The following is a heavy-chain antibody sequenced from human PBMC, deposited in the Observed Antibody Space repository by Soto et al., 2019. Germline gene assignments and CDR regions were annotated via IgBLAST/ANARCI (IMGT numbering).Heavy chain of an antibody. D-gene: IGHD5-18*01. J-gene: IGHJ4*02. CDR3: EKIWVTVTPSY. CDR2: ISSSGDNT. Sequence: PGGSLRLSCAASGFTFSSYAMRWVRQAPGKGLEWVSGISSSGDNTYYADSVKGRFTISRDNSKNTLYLQMRSLRAEDTAVYYCEKIWVTVTPSYWGQGTLVTVSS. V-gene: IGHV3-23*01. CDR1: GFTFSSYA.